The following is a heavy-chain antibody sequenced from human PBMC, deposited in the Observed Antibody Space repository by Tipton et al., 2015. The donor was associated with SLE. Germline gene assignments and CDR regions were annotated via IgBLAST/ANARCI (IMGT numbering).Heavy chain of an antibody. D-gene: IGHD2-15*01. Sequence: TLSLTCTVSGVSISSSTYYWGWIRQPPGKGLEWIGTIYYSGSTFYDPSLKSRVTISVDTSKNQFSLKLNSMTAADTAVYYCARGGWSLGYWGQGTRVTVSS. CDR1: GVSISSSTYY. CDR3: ARGGWSLGY. CDR2: IYYSGST. J-gene: IGHJ4*02. V-gene: IGHV4-39*07.